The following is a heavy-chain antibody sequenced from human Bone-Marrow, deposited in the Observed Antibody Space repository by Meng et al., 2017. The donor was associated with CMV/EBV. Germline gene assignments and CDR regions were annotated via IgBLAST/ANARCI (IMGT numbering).Heavy chain of an antibody. J-gene: IGHJ6*02. CDR3: ARDTSDFWSGYHYYYYGMAV. CDR2: ISSSGSTI. CDR1: GFTFSSYE. V-gene: IGHV3-48*03. D-gene: IGHD3-3*01. Sequence: GGSLRLSCAASGFTFSSYEMNWVRQAPGKGLEWVSYISSSGSTIYYADSVKGRFTISRDNAKNSLYLQMNSLRAEDTAVYYCARDTSDFWSGYHYYYYGMAVWGQGTTVTVSS.